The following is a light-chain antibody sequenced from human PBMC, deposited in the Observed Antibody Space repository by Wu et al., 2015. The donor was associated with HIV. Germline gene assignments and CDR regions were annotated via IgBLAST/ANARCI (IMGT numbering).Light chain of an antibody. J-gene: IGKJ2*01. CDR2: GVS. CDR3: QQYGNSPGT. V-gene: IGKV3-20*01. CDR1: QSLSNTY. Sequence: EIVLTQSPGTLSLSPGERATLSCRASQSLSNTYVAWFQQKPGQAPRLLIYGVSSRATGIPDRFSGSGSGTDFTLTISRLEPEDFAVYYCQQYGNSPGTFGQGTRLEIK.